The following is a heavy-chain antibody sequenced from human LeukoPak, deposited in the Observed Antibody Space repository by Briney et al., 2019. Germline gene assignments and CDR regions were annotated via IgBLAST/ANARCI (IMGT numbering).Heavy chain of an antibody. CDR1: GYTFTGYY. V-gene: IGHV1-69*13. Sequence: SVKVSCKASGYTFTGYYMHWVRQAPGQGLEWMGGIIPIFGTANYAQKFQGRVTITADESTSTAYMELSSLRSEDTAVYYCALPSGYYYDFDYWGQGTLVTVSS. CDR3: ALPSGYYYDFDY. J-gene: IGHJ4*02. CDR2: IIPIFGTA. D-gene: IGHD3-22*01.